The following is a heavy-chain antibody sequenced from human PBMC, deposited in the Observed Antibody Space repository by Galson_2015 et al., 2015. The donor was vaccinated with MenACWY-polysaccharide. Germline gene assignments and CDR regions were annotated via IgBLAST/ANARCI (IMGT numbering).Heavy chain of an antibody. J-gene: IGHJ4*02. V-gene: IGHV4-4*02. D-gene: IGHD4-17*01. CDR1: GGSISSRNW. Sequence: SETLSLTCAVSGGSISSRNWWCWVRQPPGKGLEWIGEIYHSGSTNYNPYLKSRVIISVDKSKNQFSLKLSSVTAADTAVYYCATLDYGDRNDYSGQGTLVTVSS. CDR3: ATLDYGDRNDY. CDR2: IYHSGST.